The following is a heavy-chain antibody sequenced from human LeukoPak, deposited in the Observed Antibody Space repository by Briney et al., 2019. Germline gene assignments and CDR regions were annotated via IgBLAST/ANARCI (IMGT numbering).Heavy chain of an antibody. J-gene: IGHJ6*03. CDR1: GFTFSNYA. D-gene: IGHD3-16*02. V-gene: IGHV3-23*01. CDR3: AKSWGYTRPYYNYMDV. Sequence: PGGPLRLPCAASGFTFSNYAMSWVRQAPGKGLEWVSIIGYRGGSIYYAHSVQGRFTISRDNSKNTLSLQMDGLRPEDTAVYYCAKSWGYTRPYYNYMDVWGKGTTVTVSS. CDR2: IGYRGGSI.